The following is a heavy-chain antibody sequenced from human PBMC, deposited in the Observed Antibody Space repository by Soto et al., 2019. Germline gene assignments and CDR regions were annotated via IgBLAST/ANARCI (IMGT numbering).Heavy chain of an antibody. CDR3: ARLISGTSSDWFDS. CDR1: GYTFTRYG. D-gene: IGHD1-26*01. V-gene: IGHV1-18*04. Sequence: VQLVQSGAEVKKPGASVKVSCKASGYTFTRYGITWVRQAPGQGLEWMGWSSADNAKTKYAQKIQGRVTMTTDTSTSTAYVELRSLRSDDTAVYYCARLISGTSSDWFDSWGQGTLVTVSS. CDR2: SSADNAKT. J-gene: IGHJ5*01.